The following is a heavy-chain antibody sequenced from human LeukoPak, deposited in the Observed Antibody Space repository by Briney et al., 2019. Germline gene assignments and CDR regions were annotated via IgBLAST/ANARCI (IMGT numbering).Heavy chain of an antibody. J-gene: IGHJ4*02. CDR2: ISAYNGNT. V-gene: IGHV1-18*04. CDR3: ARESLGYYFDY. Sequence: ASVTVSCKASGYTFTDYYIHWVRQAPGQGLEWMGWISAYNGNTNYAQKLQGRVTMTTDTSTSTAYMELRSLRSDDTAVYYCARESLGYYFDYWGQGTLVTVSS. D-gene: IGHD3-16*01. CDR1: GYTFTDYY.